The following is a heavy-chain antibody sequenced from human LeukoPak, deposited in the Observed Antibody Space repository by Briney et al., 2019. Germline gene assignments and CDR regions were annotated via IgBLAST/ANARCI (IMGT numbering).Heavy chain of an antibody. J-gene: IGHJ4*02. V-gene: IGHV1-8*01. CDR1: GYTFTNYD. Sequence: ASVKVSCKASGYTFTNYDINWVRQATGQGLEWMGYKNPNSGNSAYAQKFQGRVTITTDASITTAYMELSGLGSEDTALYYCAREGLVYWGQGTLVTVSS. CDR3: AREGLVY. CDR2: KNPNSGNS.